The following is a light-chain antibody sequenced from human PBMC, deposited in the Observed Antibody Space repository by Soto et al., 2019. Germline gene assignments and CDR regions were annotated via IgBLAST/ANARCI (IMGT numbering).Light chain of an antibody. J-gene: IGKJ2*01. CDR2: DAS. V-gene: IGKV3D-20*01. CDR3: QQYGSSPPT. CDR1: QRLSGSY. Sequence: EIVLAQSPATLSLSPGERATLSCGASQRLSGSYLAWYQQKPGLAPRLLIYDASTRATGIPDRFSGSGSGTDFTLTISRLEPEDFAVYYCQQYGSSPPTFGQGTKLEIK.